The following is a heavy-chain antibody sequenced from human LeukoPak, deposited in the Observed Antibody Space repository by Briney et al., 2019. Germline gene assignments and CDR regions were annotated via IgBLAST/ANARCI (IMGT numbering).Heavy chain of an antibody. J-gene: IGHJ4*02. V-gene: IGHV5-51*01. D-gene: IGHD1-1*01. CDR2: IYPGDSDT. Sequence: GESLKISCKGSGYSFTSCWIGWVRQMPGKGLEWMGIIYPGDSDTRYSPSFQGQVTISADKSISTAYLQWSSLKASDTAMYYCARHRPAYNWNDGVAFDYWGQGTLVPVSS. CDR3: ARHRPAYNWNDGVAFDY. CDR1: GYSFTSCW.